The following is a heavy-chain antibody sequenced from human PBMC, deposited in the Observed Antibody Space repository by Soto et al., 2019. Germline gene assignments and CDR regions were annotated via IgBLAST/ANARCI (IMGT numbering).Heavy chain of an antibody. CDR2: IIPIFGTA. Sequence: QVQLVQSGAEVKKPGSSVKVSCKASGGTFSSYAISWVRQAPGQGLEWMGGIIPIFGTANYAQKFQGRVTITADESTSTAYMELSRLSSEDTAVYDCAGRRPYCSGGSCYLGYAFDIWGQGTMVTVSS. J-gene: IGHJ3*02. V-gene: IGHV1-69*12. D-gene: IGHD2-15*01. CDR1: GGTFSSYA. CDR3: AGRRPYCSGGSCYLGYAFDI.